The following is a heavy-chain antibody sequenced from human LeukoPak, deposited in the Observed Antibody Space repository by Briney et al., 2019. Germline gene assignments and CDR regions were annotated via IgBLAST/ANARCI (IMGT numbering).Heavy chain of an antibody. J-gene: IGHJ4*02. CDR3: ARESYCSSISCYPYYFDY. D-gene: IGHD2-2*01. CDR2: IYTSGST. V-gene: IGHV4-4*07. CDR1: GGSISSYY. Sequence: SETLSLTCTVSGGSISSYYWSWIRQPAGKGLEYIGRIYTSGSTYYNPSPKSRVTMSVDTSKSQFPLKLNSVTAADTAVYYCARESYCSSISCYPYYFDYWGQGTLVTVSS.